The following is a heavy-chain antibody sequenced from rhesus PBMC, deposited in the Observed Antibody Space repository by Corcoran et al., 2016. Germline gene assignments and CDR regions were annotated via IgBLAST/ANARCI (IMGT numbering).Heavy chain of an antibody. V-gene: IGHV1-1*01. CDR2: IYPGDGDT. J-gene: IGHJ2*01. D-gene: IGHD4-29*01. Sequence: QVQLQQSGPEPVQPGASVKISCKASGYAFSSPWMNWVKQRPGQGLEWIGRIYPGDGDTNYKGKFKGKATLTADKSSSTAYMQLSSLTSEDSAVYFCARRGDGRSSWYFDVWGTGTTFTVSS. CDR1: GYAFSSPW. CDR3: ARRGDGRSSWYFDV.